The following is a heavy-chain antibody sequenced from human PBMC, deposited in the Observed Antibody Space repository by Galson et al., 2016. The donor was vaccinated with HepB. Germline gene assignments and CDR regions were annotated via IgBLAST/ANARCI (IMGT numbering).Heavy chain of an antibody. CDR3: AHSPRGGNYHGNWFDP. J-gene: IGHJ5*02. D-gene: IGHD1-26*01. Sequence: PALVKPTQTLTLTCTFSGFSLTTTGVGVGWVRQPPGKALEWLALIYWDDDKRYRPSLKSRLTITKDTSKSQVVLTLTNVDPVDTATYYCAHSPRGGNYHGNWFDPWGQGTLVTVSS. CDR1: GFSLTTTGVG. V-gene: IGHV2-5*02. CDR2: IYWDDDK.